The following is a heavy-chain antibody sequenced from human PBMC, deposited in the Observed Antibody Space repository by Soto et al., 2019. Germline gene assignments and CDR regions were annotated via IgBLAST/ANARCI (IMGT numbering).Heavy chain of an antibody. CDR1: GSTFSNYG. V-gene: IGHV3-33*01. CDR2: IWYDGNNN. CDR3: ARGNYGASGIDY. Sequence: GGSLRLSCEGSGSTFSNYGIHWVRQAPGMGLDWVAVIWYDGNNNYYSESVKGRFTISRDNSKNTVFLEMSSLRAEDTAVYYCARGNYGASGIDYWGPGALVTVSS. D-gene: IGHD1-7*01. J-gene: IGHJ4*02.